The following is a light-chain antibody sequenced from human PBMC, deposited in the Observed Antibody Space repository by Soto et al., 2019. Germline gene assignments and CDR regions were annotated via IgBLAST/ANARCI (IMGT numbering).Light chain of an antibody. CDR2: DVT. J-gene: IGLJ2*01. CDR3: SSYTSSSTLV. CDR1: SSDVGGYKF. Sequence: QSVLTQPASVSGSPGQSFTLSCTGTSSDVGGYKFVSWHQQHPGKAPKLIIYDVTNRPSGVSSRFSGSKSGNTASLTISGLQAEDEADYYCSSYTSSSTLVFGGGTKLTVL. V-gene: IGLV2-14*03.